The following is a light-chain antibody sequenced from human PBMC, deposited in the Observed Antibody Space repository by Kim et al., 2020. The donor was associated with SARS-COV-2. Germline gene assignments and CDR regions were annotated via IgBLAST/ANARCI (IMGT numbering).Light chain of an antibody. V-gene: IGKV1-39*01. J-gene: IGKJ1*01. Sequence: ASVGDRVTITCRASQSISSYLNWYQQKPGKAPKPLIYAASSLQSGVPSRFSGSGSGTDFTLTISSLQPEDFATYYCQQSYSTPGTFGQGTKVDIK. CDR1: QSISSY. CDR2: AAS. CDR3: QQSYSTPGT.